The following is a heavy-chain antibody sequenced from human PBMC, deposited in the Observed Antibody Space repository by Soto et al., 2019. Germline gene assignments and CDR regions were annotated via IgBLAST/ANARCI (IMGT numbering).Heavy chain of an antibody. Sequence: GASVKVSCKASGYTFTSYGISWVRQAPGQGLEWMGWISAYNGNTNYAQKLQGRVTMTTDTSTSTAYMELRSLRSDDTAVYYCARDRKTHYTSPPYPFDYWGQGTLVTVSS. D-gene: IGHD3-10*01. CDR1: GYTFTSYG. CDR2: ISAYNGNT. V-gene: IGHV1-18*01. CDR3: ARDRKTHYTSPPYPFDY. J-gene: IGHJ4*02.